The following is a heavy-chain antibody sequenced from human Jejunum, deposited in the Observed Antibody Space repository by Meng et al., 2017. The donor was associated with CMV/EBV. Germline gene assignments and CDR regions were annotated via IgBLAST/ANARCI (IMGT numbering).Heavy chain of an antibody. CDR1: GGSISSSNW. CDR2: IYHSGST. CDR3: ASFPPPGKQWLVTDY. Sequence: VRLQGSGPGPVKPSGPLSLTCAVSGGSISSSNWWSWVRQPPGKGLEWIGEIYHSGSTNYNPSLKSRVTISVDKSKNQFSLKLSSVTAADTAVYYCASFPPPGKQWLVTDYWGQGTLVTVSS. J-gene: IGHJ4*02. D-gene: IGHD6-19*01. V-gene: IGHV4-4*02.